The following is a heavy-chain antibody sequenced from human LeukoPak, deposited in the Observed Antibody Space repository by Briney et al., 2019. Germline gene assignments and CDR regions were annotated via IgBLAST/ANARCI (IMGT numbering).Heavy chain of an antibody. CDR3: ARGPPKVYSSSRWPFY. CDR1: RYTFTSYD. Sequence: ASVKVSCKASRYTFTSYDINWVRQATGQGLEWMGWMNPNSGNTGYAQKFQGRVTMTRNTSISTAYMELSSLRSEDTAVYYCARGPPKVYSSSRWPFYWGQGTLVTVPS. CDR2: MNPNSGNT. V-gene: IGHV1-8*01. D-gene: IGHD6-6*01. J-gene: IGHJ4*02.